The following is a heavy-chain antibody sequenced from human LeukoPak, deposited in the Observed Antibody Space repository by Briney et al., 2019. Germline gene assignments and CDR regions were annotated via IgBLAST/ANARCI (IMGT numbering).Heavy chain of an antibody. Sequence: GASVKVSCKASGYTFTGSYIHWVRQAPGQGLEWMGWINPNSGGTNYAQRFQGSVTMTKDTSIDTAYMELSRLTSDDTAVYYCARSRRMDVWSQGTTVTVSS. J-gene: IGHJ6*02. V-gene: IGHV1-2*02. CDR1: GYTFTGSY. CDR2: INPNSGGT. CDR3: ARSRRMDV.